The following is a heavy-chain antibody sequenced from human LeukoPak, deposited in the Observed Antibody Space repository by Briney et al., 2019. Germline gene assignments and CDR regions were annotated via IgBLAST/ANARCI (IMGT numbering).Heavy chain of an antibody. CDR3: TTLLVTFGGAVDF. CDR2: FDLKLGKQ. CDR1: ADIPTELS. Sequence: ASVKVSCKVSADIPTELSIHWVRQAPGKGLEWMGGFDLKLGKQIYAQRFQGRVTVTEDTSTETTNLDLSSLTSDDTAMYYRTTLLVTFGGAVDFWGHGTPVTVSS. D-gene: IGHD3-16*01. V-gene: IGHV1-24*01. J-gene: IGHJ4*01.